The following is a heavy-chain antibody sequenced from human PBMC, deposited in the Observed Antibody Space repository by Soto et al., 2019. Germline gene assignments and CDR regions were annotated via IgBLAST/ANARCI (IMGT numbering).Heavy chain of an antibody. CDR3: ARQKLWMATINNDAFDV. V-gene: IGHV5-51*01. CDR1: GYTFNTYW. J-gene: IGHJ3*01. CDR2: IYPGDSDT. Sequence: EVQLVQSGAEVKKPGESLKISCRGSGYTFNTYWIGWVRQMPGKGLEWMGFIYPGDSDTTYSPSFQGQVTISVDKSITTAYLQWSTLKVPDTAIYYCARQKLWMATINNDAFDVWGQGTRVTVSS. D-gene: IGHD2-21*01.